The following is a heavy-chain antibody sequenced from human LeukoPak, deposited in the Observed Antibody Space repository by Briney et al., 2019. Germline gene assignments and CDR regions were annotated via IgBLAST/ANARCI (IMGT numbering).Heavy chain of an antibody. CDR3: AKGPRSALYDTKFDP. Sequence: GGSLRLSCAASGFTFSSYAMSWVRQAPGKGLEWVSGISGSCDNTYYADSVKGRFTISSDNSKNTLYLQMNSLRAEDTAVYYCAKGPRSALYDTKFDPWGQGTLVTVSS. D-gene: IGHD3-22*01. CDR2: ISGSCDNT. V-gene: IGHV3-23*01. J-gene: IGHJ5*02. CDR1: GFTFSSYA.